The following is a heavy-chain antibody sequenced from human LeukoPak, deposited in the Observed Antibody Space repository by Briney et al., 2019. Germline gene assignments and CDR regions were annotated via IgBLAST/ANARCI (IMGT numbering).Heavy chain of an antibody. J-gene: IGHJ4*02. CDR1: GFTFSSYG. CDR2: IRYDGSNK. V-gene: IGHV3-30*02. Sequence: GGSLRLSCAASGFTFSSYGMHWVRQAPGKGLEWVAFIRYDGSNKYYADSVKGRFTISRDNSKNTLYLQMNSLRAEDTAVYYCASSYDSSGYYWELGYWGQGTLVTVSS. CDR3: ASSYDSSGYYWELGY. D-gene: IGHD3-22*01.